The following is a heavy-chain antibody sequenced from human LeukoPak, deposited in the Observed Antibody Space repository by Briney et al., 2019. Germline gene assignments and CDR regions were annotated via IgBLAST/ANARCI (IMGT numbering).Heavy chain of an antibody. J-gene: IGHJ3*02. CDR1: GFTFSSYS. CDR2: MSSSSSYI. V-gene: IGHV3-21*01. CDR3: ARKFVSYYDSSGYLDAFDI. D-gene: IGHD3-22*01. Sequence: GGSLRLSCAASGFTFSSYSMNWVRQAPGKGLEWVSSMSSSSSYIYYADSVKGRFTISRDNAKNSLYLQMNSLRAEDTAVYYCARKFVSYYDSSGYLDAFDIWGQGTMVTVSS.